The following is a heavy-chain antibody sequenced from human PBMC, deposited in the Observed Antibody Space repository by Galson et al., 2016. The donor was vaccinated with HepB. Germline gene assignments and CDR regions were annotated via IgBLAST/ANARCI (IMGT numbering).Heavy chain of an antibody. CDR2: IKQDGSEL. V-gene: IGHV3-7*01. Sequence: SLRLSCAVSGFTFSTFWMSWVRQAPGKGLEWVANIKQDGSELFYMDSVKGRFTISRDNAKNSLYLQMNSLRAEDTAVYYCARYNWKYAPCDDWGQETLVTVSS. CDR1: GFTFSTFW. D-gene: IGHD1-7*01. CDR3: ARYNWKYAPCDD. J-gene: IGHJ4*02.